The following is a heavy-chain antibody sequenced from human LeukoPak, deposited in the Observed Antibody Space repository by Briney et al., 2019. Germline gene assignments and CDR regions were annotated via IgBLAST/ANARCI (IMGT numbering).Heavy chain of an antibody. D-gene: IGHD4-17*01. CDR2: IYSGGST. CDR3: AKDEWASVTTDFDY. V-gene: IGHV3-66*01. CDR1: EFSVGSNY. J-gene: IGHJ4*02. Sequence: QAGGSLRLSCAASEFSVGSNYMTWVRQAPGKGLEWVSLIYSGGSTYYADPVKGRFTISRDNSKNTLYLQMNSLRAEDTAVYYCAKDEWASVTTDFDYWGQGTLVTVSS.